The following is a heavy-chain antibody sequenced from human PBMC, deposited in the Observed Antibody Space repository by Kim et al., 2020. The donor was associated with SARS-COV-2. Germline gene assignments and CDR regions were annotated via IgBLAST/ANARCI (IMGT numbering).Heavy chain of an antibody. CDR3: ARIRGYYMDV. D-gene: IGHD3-10*01. CDR2: IYYSGST. J-gene: IGHJ6*03. V-gene: IGHV4-59*01. Sequence: SETLSLTCTVSAGSISSYYWSWIRQPPGKGLEWIGYIYYSGSTNYNPSLKSRVTISVDTSKNQFSLKLSSVTAADTAVYYCARIRGYYMDVWGKGTTVTV. CDR1: AGSISSYY.